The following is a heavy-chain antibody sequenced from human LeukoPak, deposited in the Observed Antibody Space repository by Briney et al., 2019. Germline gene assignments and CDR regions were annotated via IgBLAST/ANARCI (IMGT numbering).Heavy chain of an antibody. CDR2: IYSGGST. CDR3: AKGEVGKTYYYDSSGYYFDY. V-gene: IGHV3-53*01. Sequence: GGSLRLSCAASGFTVSSNYMSWVRQAPGKGLEWVSVIYSGGSTYYADSVKGRFTISRDNSKNTLYLQMNSLRAEDTAVYYCAKGEVGKTYYYDSSGYYFDYWGQGTLVTVSS. CDR1: GFTVSSNY. J-gene: IGHJ4*02. D-gene: IGHD3-22*01.